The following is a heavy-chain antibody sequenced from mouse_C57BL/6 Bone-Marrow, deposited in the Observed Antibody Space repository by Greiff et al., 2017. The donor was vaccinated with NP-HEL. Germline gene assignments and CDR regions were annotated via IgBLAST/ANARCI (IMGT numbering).Heavy chain of an antibody. J-gene: IGHJ4*01. CDR2: ISSGSSTI. Sequence: EVKLEESGGGLVKPGGSLKLSCAASGFTFSDYGMHWVRQAPEKGLEWVAYISSGSSTIYYADTVKGRFTISRDNAKNTLFLQMTSLRSEDTAMYYCASLLRRDAMDYWGQGTSVTVSS. D-gene: IGHD1-1*01. CDR3: ASLLRRDAMDY. V-gene: IGHV5-17*01. CDR1: GFTFSDYG.